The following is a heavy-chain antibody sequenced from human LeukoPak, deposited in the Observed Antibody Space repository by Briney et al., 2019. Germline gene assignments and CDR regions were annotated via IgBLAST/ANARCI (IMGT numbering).Heavy chain of an antibody. V-gene: IGHV3-23*01. Sequence: GGSLRLSCAASGFTFSSYAMSWVRQAPGKGLEWVSAISGSGGSTYYADSVKGRFTISRDNSKNTLYLQMNSPRAEDTAVYYCASGDYYDSSGYYYARRHFDYWGQGTLVTVSS. CDR3: ASGDYYDSSGYYYARRHFDY. CDR1: GFTFSSYA. CDR2: ISGSGGST. D-gene: IGHD3-22*01. J-gene: IGHJ4*02.